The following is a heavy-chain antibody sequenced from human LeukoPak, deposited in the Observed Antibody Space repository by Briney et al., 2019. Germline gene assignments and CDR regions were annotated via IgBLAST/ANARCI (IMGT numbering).Heavy chain of an antibody. CDR1: GYSFTSYW. Sequence: PGESLRISCKGSGYSFTSYWISWVRQMPGKGLEWMGRIDPSDSYTNYSPSFQGHVTISADKSISTAYLQWSSLKASDTAMYYCGVGGYGDDVGNYFDYWGQGTLVTVSS. D-gene: IGHD4-17*01. CDR3: GVGGYGDDVGNYFDY. V-gene: IGHV5-10-1*01. J-gene: IGHJ4*02. CDR2: IDPSDSYT.